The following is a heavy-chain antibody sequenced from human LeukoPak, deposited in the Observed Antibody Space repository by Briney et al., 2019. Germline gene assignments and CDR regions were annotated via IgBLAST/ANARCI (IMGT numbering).Heavy chain of an antibody. CDR2: IYYSGST. CDR1: GGSISSSNYY. Sequence: SETLSLTCTVSGGSISSSNYYWGWIRQPPGKGLEWIGSIYYSGSTYYNPSLKSRVTISVDTSKNQFSLKLSSVTAADTAVYYCARRSGYGGNPSLRVDYWGQGTLVTVSS. V-gene: IGHV4-39*01. D-gene: IGHD4-23*01. CDR3: ARRSGYGGNPSLRVDY. J-gene: IGHJ4*02.